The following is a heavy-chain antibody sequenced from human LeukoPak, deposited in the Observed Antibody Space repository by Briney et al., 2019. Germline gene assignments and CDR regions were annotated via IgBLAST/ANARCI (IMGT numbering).Heavy chain of an antibody. J-gene: IGHJ5*02. CDR1: GGTFSNYA. D-gene: IGHD3-3*01. V-gene: IGHV1-69*04. Sequence: ASVTVSCKASGGTFSNYAISWVRQAPGQGLEWMGRIIPMLGIADYAQNFQGRVAITADKSTSTAYLELSSLRSEDTAVYYCATVRSRGTTIFGVVIKEDWFDPWGQGTLVTVSS. CDR3: ATVRSRGTTIFGVVIKEDWFDP. CDR2: IIPMLGIA.